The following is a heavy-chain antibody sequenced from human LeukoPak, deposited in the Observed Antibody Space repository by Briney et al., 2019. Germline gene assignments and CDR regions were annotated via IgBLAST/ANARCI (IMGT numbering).Heavy chain of an antibody. D-gene: IGHD3-22*01. CDR2: INPYSGGT. CDR3: ARGEYVISGYRNDAFDI. Sequence: ASVKVSCKASGYTFTGYYMHWVRQAPGQRLEWMGWINPYSGGTKCAQKFQGRVTMTRDTSSSTAYMEISRLRSDDTAVYYCARGEYVISGYRNDAFDIWGQGTMVTVSS. CDR1: GYTFTGYY. V-gene: IGHV1-2*02. J-gene: IGHJ3*02.